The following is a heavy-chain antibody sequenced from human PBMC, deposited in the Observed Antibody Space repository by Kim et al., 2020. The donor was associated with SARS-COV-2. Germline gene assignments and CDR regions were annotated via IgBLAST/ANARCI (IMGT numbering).Heavy chain of an antibody. V-gene: IGHV1-69*04. CDR2: IIPILGIA. CDR1: GGTFSSYA. CDR3: ARRYSGYDHY. J-gene: IGHJ4*02. Sequence: SVKVSCKSSGGTFSSYAISWVRQAPGQGLEWMGRIIPILGIANYAQKFQGRVTITADKSTSTAYMELSSLRSEDTAVYYCARRYSGYDHYWGQGTLVTV. D-gene: IGHD5-12*01.